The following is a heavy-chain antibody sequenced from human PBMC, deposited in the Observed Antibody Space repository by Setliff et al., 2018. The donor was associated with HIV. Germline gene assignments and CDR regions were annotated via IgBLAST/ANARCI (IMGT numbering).Heavy chain of an antibody. CDR3: ARDGYSSSSSRGGLTYYYYYYMDV. CDR1: GGSISSGDYY. V-gene: IGHV4-31*02. Sequence: PSETLSLTCTVSGGSISSGDYYWSWIRQPPGKGLEWIGNIYYSGSTYYNPSLKSRVTISVDTSENQFSLKLSSVTAADTAVYYCARDGYSSSSSRGGLTYYYYYYMDVWGKGTTVTVSS. D-gene: IGHD6-13*01. CDR2: IYYSGST. J-gene: IGHJ6*03.